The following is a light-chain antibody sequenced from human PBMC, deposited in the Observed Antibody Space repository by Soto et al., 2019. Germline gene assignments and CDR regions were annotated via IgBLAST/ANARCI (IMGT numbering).Light chain of an antibody. J-gene: IGKJ1*01. CDR3: QQYNNWPET. Sequence: ELVMTQSPATLSVSPGERVTLSCRASQSVSSNLAWYQQKPGQAPRLLIYGASTRATGIPGRCSGSGSGTEFTLTISSLQSEDFAVYYCQQYNNWPETFGQGTKVEIK. V-gene: IGKV3-15*01. CDR1: QSVSSN. CDR2: GAS.